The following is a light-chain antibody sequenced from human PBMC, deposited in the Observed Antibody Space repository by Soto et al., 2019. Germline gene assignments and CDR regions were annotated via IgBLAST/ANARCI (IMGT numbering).Light chain of an antibody. CDR3: QSYDSSLSGLYV. CDR2: GNS. J-gene: IGLJ1*01. V-gene: IGLV1-40*01. CDR1: SSSIGAGYD. Sequence: SVLTQPPSVSGSPGQRVTISCTGSSSSIGAGYDVHWYQQLPGTAPKLLIYGNSNRPSGVPDRFSGSKSGTSASLAITGLQAEDEADYYRQSYDSSLSGLYVFGTGTKVTVL.